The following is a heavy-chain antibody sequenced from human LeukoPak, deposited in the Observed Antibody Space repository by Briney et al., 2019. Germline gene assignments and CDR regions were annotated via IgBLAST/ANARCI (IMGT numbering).Heavy chain of an antibody. CDR3: ARGPSSYDYDF. J-gene: IGHJ4*02. CDR2: GDTEGNT. Sequence: SETLSLTCTVSGDSISGYYCSWIRQSPGKGLEWIGYGDTEGNTNYNPSLESRVTISGDTSKNQFSLEPTSVTAADTAVYYCARGPSSYDYDFWGQGTLVTVSS. CDR1: GDSISGYY. D-gene: IGHD5-18*01. V-gene: IGHV4-4*09.